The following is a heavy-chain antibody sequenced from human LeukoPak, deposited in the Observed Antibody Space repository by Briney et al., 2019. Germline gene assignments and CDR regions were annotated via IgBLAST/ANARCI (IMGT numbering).Heavy chain of an antibody. CDR3: ARDTVVPQGGMDV. D-gene: IGHD2-2*01. CDR1: GGSTSSYY. Sequence: SETLSLTCTVSGGSTSSYYWSWIRQPPGKGLEWIGYIYYSGSTNYNPSLKSRVTISVDTSKNQFSLNLNSVTAADTAVYYCARDTVVPQGGMDVWGQGTTVTVSS. V-gene: IGHV4-59*01. J-gene: IGHJ6*02. CDR2: IYYSGST.